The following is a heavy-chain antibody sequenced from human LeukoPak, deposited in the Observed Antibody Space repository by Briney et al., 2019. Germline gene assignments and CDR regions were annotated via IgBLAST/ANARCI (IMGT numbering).Heavy chain of an antibody. J-gene: IGHJ5*02. CDR2: ISATSGRT. CDR3: ARDLDDFWSGSNWFDP. Sequence: GGSLRLSCAASGFTFSNYAMDWVRQAPGKGLEWVSAISATSGRTYYADSVKGRFTISRDNSKNTLYLQMNGLRAGDTAVYYCARDLDDFWSGSNWFDPWGQGTLVTVSS. V-gene: IGHV3-23*01. CDR1: GFTFSNYA. D-gene: IGHD3-3*01.